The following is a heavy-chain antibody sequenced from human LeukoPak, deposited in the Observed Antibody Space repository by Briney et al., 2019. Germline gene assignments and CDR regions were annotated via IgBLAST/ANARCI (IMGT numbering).Heavy chain of an antibody. Sequence: PGGSLRLSCSASGFTFSGYFMNRVRQAPGKGLEWVILSSTTSDYIYYAYSLNGGVTSSRDNARNSLYLQMNSLSAENTAKYYAGRGSIYSHGFDYWGQGTLVTVSS. CDR3: GRGSIYSHGFDY. CDR2: SSTTSDYI. V-gene: IGHV3-21*01. J-gene: IGHJ4*02. D-gene: IGHD3-3*02. CDR1: GFTFSGYF.